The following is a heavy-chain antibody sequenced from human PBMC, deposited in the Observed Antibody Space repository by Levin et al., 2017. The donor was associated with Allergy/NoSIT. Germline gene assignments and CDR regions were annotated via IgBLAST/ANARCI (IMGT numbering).Heavy chain of an antibody. CDR1: GGSFSGYY. Sequence: SQTLSLTCAVYGGSFSGYYWSWIRQPPGKGLEWIGEINHSGSTNYNPSLKSRVTISVDTSKNQFSLKLSSVTAADTAVYYCAREVYYYDSSGYNFGRIFDYWGQGTLVTVSS. D-gene: IGHD3-22*01. CDR3: AREVYYYDSSGYNFGRIFDY. J-gene: IGHJ4*02. CDR2: INHSGST. V-gene: IGHV4-34*01.